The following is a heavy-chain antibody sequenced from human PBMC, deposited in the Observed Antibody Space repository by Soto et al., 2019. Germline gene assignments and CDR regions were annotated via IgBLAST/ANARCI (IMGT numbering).Heavy chain of an antibody. CDR2: IYYSGST. CDR3: ARDGSISSLDLGDAFDI. CDR1: GGSIRSYY. D-gene: IGHD6-6*01. V-gene: IGHV4-59*01. Sequence: PSETLALTCTVAGGSIRSYYWSWIRQPPGKGLEWIAYIYYSGSTNYNTSLKSRVTISVDTSKNKFSLKLSSVTSADTAVYYCARDGSISSLDLGDAFDIWGQGKMV. J-gene: IGHJ3*02.